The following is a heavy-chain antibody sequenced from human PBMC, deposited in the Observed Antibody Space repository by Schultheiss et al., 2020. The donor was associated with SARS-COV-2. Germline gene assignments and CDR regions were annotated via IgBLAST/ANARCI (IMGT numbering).Heavy chain of an antibody. V-gene: IGHV3-11*04. D-gene: IGHD3-16*01. CDR3: ARELRIAVELRYFDY. Sequence: GESLKISCAASGFTFSDYYMSWIRQAPGKGLEWVSYISSSGSTIYYADSMKGRFTISRDNAKNSLYLQMNSLRAEDTAVYYCARELRIAVELRYFDYWGQETLVTVSS. CDR1: GFTFSDYY. J-gene: IGHJ4*02. CDR2: ISSSGSTI.